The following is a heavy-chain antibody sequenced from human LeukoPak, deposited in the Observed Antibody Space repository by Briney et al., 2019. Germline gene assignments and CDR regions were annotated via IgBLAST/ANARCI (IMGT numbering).Heavy chain of an antibody. CDR3: ARGSIVVVPAAPTSYYYYGMDV. Sequence: PGGSLRLSCAASGFTFSSYSMNWVRQAPGKGLEWVSYISSSSSIIYYADSVKGRFTISRDNAKNSLYLQMNSLRAEDTAVYYCARGSIVVVPAAPTSYYYYGMDVWGQGTTVTVSS. CDR2: ISSSSSII. CDR1: GFTFSSYS. V-gene: IGHV3-48*01. J-gene: IGHJ6*02. D-gene: IGHD2-2*01.